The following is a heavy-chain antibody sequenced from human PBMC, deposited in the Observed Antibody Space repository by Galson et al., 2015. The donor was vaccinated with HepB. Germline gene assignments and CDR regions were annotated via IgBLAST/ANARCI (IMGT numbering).Heavy chain of an antibody. Sequence: SLRLSCAASGFTVSSNYMSWVRQAPGKGLEWVANIKQDGSEKYYVDSVKGRFTISRDNAKNTLYLQMNSLRAEDTAVYYCARHRSVRSSSWEAFDYWGQGTLVTVSS. V-gene: IGHV3-7*01. CDR2: IKQDGSEK. J-gene: IGHJ4*02. CDR3: ARHRSVRSSSWEAFDY. CDR1: GFTVSSNY. D-gene: IGHD6-13*01.